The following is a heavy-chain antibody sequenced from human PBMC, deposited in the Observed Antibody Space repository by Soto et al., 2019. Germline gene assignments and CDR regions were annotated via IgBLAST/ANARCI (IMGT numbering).Heavy chain of an antibody. V-gene: IGHV3-23*01. J-gene: IGHJ4*02. Sequence: EVQLLESGGGLVQPGGSLRLSCAASGFTFSSSAILWVRQAPGKGLEWVSAVSDSGRYTSYTDSVRGRFTISRDNSKNTVFLQMNSLRAEDTALYYCATGRYCSSAACLAAEWGQGTLITVS. D-gene: IGHD2-2*01. CDR3: ATGRYCSSAACLAAE. CDR1: GFTFSSSA. CDR2: VSDSGRYT.